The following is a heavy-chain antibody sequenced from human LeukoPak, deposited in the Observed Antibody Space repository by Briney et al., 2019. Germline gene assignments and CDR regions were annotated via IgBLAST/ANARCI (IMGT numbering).Heavy chain of an antibody. CDR3: ARVPSGYTYGDVFDI. V-gene: IGHV3-48*01. D-gene: IGHD5-18*01. J-gene: IGHJ3*02. CDR2: ISSSGSTI. CDR1: GFTFDDYA. Sequence: GGSLRLSCAASGFTFDDYAMHWVRQAPGKGLEWVSYISSSGSTIYYADSVKGRFTISRDKAKNSLSLQMNSLRAEDTAVYYCARVPSGYTYGDVFDIWGQGTMVTVSS.